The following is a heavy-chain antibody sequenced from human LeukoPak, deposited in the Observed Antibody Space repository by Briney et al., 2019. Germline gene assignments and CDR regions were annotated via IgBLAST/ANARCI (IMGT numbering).Heavy chain of an antibody. CDR1: GGTFSSYA. V-gene: IGHV1-18*01. CDR2: ISPYNGNT. D-gene: IGHD3-10*01. Sequence: GSSVKVSCKASGGTFSSYAISWVRQAPGQGLEWVGWISPYNGNTNSAQKLQGRVTMTTDTSATTAYMELRSLRSDDTAVYYCARTPRGLPSFNWFDPWGQGTLVTVSS. CDR3: ARTPRGLPSFNWFDP. J-gene: IGHJ5*02.